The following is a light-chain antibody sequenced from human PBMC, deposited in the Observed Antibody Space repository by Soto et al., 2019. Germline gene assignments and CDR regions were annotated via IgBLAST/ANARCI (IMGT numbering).Light chain of an antibody. V-gene: IGLV2-14*01. CDR3: NSYTSSSTPV. J-gene: IGLJ2*01. Sequence: QSALTQPASVSGSPGQSITISCTGTSSDVGGYNYVSWYQQHPGKAPKLMIYDVSNRPSGVSNRFSGSKSGNTASLTISGLQAEDEADYYCNSYTSSSTPVLGGGTKLTVL. CDR1: SSDVGGYNY. CDR2: DVS.